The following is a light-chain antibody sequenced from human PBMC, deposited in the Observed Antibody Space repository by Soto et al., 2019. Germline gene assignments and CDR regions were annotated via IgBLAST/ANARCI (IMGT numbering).Light chain of an antibody. CDR2: GAS. J-gene: IGKJ2*02. CDR1: QSVDSSY. CDR3: QQCGSSPRT. Sequence: EIVLTQSPGTLSLSPGDRASLSCRASQSVDSSYLAWYQQTPGQAPRLLIYGASSRATGIPDRFSGGGSGTDFTLTISRLEPEDFAVYYCQQCGSSPRTFGQGTKVDIK. V-gene: IGKV3-20*01.